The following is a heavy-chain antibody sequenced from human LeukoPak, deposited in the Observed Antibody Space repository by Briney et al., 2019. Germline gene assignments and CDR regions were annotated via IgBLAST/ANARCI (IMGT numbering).Heavy chain of an antibody. CDR2: INHSGST. V-gene: IGHV4-34*01. D-gene: IGHD6-6*01. J-gene: IGHJ4*02. CDR1: VGSFSGYY. Sequence: PSETLSLTCAVYVGSFSGYYWSWIRQPPGKGLEWIGEINHSGSTDYNPSLKSRVTISVDTSKNQFSLKLSSVTAADTAVYYCARAASYYFDYWGQGTLVTVSS. CDR3: ARAASYYFDY.